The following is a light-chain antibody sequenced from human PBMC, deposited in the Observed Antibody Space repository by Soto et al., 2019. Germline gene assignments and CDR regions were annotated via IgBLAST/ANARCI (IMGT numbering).Light chain of an antibody. J-gene: IGKJ5*01. CDR2: GAS. Sequence: EIVMTLSPAALSVSQGERATLSCMASQSVSSNLAWYQQKPGQAPRLLIYGASTRATGIPARFSGSGSGTEFTLTISRLEPEDFAVYYCQQYGSFSITFGQGTRLEI. V-gene: IGKV3-15*01. CDR3: QQYGSFSIT. CDR1: QSVSSN.